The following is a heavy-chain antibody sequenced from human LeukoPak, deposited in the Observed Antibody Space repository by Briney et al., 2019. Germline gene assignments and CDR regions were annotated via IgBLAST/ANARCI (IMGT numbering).Heavy chain of an antibody. Sequence: PSETLSLTCAVYGGSFSGYYWSWIRQPPGKGLEWIGEINHSGSTNYNPSLKSRVTISVDTSKNQFSLKLSSVTAADTAVYYCARTPVYCSGGSCYNFLYYFDYWGQGTLVTVSS. V-gene: IGHV4-34*01. D-gene: IGHD2-15*01. CDR2: INHSGST. CDR1: GGSFSGYY. CDR3: ARTPVYCSGGSCYNFLYYFDY. J-gene: IGHJ4*02.